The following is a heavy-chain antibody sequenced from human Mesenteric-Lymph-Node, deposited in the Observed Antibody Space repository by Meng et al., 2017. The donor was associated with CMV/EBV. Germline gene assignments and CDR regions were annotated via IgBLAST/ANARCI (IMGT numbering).Heavy chain of an antibody. J-gene: IGHJ6*02. Sequence: LRLSCTVSGAYLNSGDSYWGWVRQSPGKGLEWIGCIYYSGVTDYNASLESRLTISLDTSKNQFSLKLNSVTAADTAVYYCVRAGRYFDWVLPPMYVLDVWGQGTTVTVSS. V-gene: IGHV4-30-4*08. D-gene: IGHD3-9*01. CDR2: IYYSGVT. CDR3: VRAGRYFDWVLPPMYVLDV. CDR1: GAYLNSGDSY.